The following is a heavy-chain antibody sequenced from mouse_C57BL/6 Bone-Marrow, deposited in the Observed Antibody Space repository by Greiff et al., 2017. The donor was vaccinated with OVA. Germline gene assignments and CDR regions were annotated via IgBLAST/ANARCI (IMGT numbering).Heavy chain of an antibody. D-gene: IGHD1-1*01. CDR3: ARSYGSSYPFAY. CDR2: IDPEDGET. CDR1: GFNIKDYY. V-gene: IGHV14-2*01. J-gene: IGHJ3*01. Sequence: VQLQQSGAELVKPGASVKLSCTASGFNIKDYYMHWVKQRTEQGLEWIGRIDPEDGETKYAPNFQGKATITADTSSNTAYLQLSSLTSEDTAVYYCARSYGSSYPFAYWGQGTLVTVSA.